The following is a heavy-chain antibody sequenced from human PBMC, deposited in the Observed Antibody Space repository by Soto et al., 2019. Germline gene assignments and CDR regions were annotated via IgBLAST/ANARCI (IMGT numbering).Heavy chain of an antibody. CDR3: ARHHGPTTSENWFDP. CDR1: GYTFFTYD. Sequence: ASVKVSCKASGYTFFTYDISWVRQAPGQGLEWMGWISTYSGDTKYAQKFQGRVTMTTDTSTTTAYLELRGLRSDDTAVYYCARHHGPTTSENWFDPWGQGTLVTVSS. D-gene: IGHD5-12*01. V-gene: IGHV1-18*01. J-gene: IGHJ5*02. CDR2: ISTYSGDT.